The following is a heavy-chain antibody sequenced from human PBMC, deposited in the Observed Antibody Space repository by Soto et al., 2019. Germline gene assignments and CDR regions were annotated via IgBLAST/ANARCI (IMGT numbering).Heavy chain of an antibody. J-gene: IGHJ5*02. D-gene: IGHD4-17*01. CDR3: ARDIVTVTSDP. CDR2: ISYDGSNK. V-gene: IGHV3-30-3*01. Sequence: QVQLVEFGGGVVQPGRSLRLSCAASGFTFSSYAMHWVRQAPGKGLEWGAVISYDGSNKYYAASVKGRFTISRDNSKNTLYLQMNSLRAEDTAVYYCARDIVTVTSDPGVQGTLVTVSS. CDR1: GFTFSSYA.